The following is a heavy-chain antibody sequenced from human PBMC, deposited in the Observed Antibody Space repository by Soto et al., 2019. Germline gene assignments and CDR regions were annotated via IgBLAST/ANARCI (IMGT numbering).Heavy chain of an antibody. CDR3: TRLMGTSFDL. CDR2: ARNKAHSYTT. J-gene: IGHJ4*02. CDR1: VFTFSDHH. D-gene: IGHD2-8*01. V-gene: IGHV3-72*01. Sequence: GSLRLSCAASVFTFSDHHMDWVRQAPGKGLEWVGRARNKAHSYTTAYAASVRGRFIISRDDSKNSLSLQMSSLKTDDTAVYFCTRLMGTSFDLWGQGTLVTVSS.